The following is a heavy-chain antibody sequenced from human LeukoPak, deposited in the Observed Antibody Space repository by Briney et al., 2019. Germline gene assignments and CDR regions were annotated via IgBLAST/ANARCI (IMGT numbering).Heavy chain of an antibody. CDR1: RFTFSTYA. CDR3: ARDLSAAFDF. D-gene: IGHD6-19*01. J-gene: IGHJ4*02. Sequence: GGSLRPSCAASRFTFSTYAMHWVRQSPGKGLEWVARLVYDARSDYANSVKGRFSISRDDSKNTLFLDMSNLRVEDTALYYCARDLSAAFDFWGQGVLVTVSS. CDR2: LVYDARS. V-gene: IGHV3-33*08.